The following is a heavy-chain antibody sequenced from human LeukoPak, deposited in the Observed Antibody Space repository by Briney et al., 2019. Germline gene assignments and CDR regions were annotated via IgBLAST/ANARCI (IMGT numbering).Heavy chain of an antibody. J-gene: IGHJ4*02. CDR3: TPDQGEVGGWLTDY. V-gene: IGHV3-15*01. CDR1: GFTFSNAW. CDR2: IKSKTDGGTT. Sequence: PGGSLRLSCAASGFTFSNAWMSWVRQAPGKGLEWVGRIKSKTDGGTTDYAAPVKGRFTISRDDSKNTLYLQMNSLETEYTAVYYGTPDQGEVGGWLTDYWGQGTLVTVSS. D-gene: IGHD6-19*01.